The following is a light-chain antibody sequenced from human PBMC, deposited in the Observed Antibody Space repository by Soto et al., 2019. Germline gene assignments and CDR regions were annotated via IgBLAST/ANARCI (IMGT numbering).Light chain of an antibody. CDR3: AAWDDSLNGHVV. Sequence: QSVLTQPPSASGTPGQRVTISCSGSSSNIGSNTVNWYQQITGTAPKLLIYNDNQRPSGVPDRFSGSKSGTSGSLAISGLQSEDEGDCYCAAWDDSLNGHVVFGGGTKVTVL. J-gene: IGLJ2*01. CDR1: SSNIGSNT. CDR2: NDN. V-gene: IGLV1-44*01.